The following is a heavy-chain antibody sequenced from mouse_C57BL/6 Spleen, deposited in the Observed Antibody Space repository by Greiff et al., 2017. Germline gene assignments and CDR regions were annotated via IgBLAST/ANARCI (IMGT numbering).Heavy chain of an antibody. J-gene: IGHJ3*01. CDR2: ISDGGSYT. Sequence: EVQLQQSGGGLVKPGGSLKLSCAASGFTFSSYAMSWVRQTPEKRLEWVATISDGGSYTYYPDNVKGRFTISRDNAKNNLYLQMSHLKSEDTAMYYCARDDYGAWFAYWAKGLWSLSLQ. D-gene: IGHD2-4*01. CDR1: GFTFSSYA. V-gene: IGHV5-4*01. CDR3: ARDDYGAWFAY.